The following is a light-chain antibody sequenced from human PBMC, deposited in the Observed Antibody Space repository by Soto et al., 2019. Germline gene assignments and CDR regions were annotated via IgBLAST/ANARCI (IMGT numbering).Light chain of an antibody. CDR1: SSNIGTNY. V-gene: IGLV1-47*01. Sequence: QAVVTQPPSASGTPGQRVTISCSGSSSNIGTNYVFWYQLLPGTAPKLLIYRNNQRPSGVPDRFSGSKSGTSASLAISGLRSEDEADYFCKSYAGSNTYVFGSGTKLTVL. CDR2: RNN. J-gene: IGLJ1*01. CDR3: KSYAGSNTYV.